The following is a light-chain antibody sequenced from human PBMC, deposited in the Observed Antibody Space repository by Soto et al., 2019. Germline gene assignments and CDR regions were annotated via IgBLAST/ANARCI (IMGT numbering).Light chain of an antibody. CDR1: QSVSSN. V-gene: IGKV3D-15*01. J-gene: IGKJ2*02. CDR3: QQYNNWPPGT. Sequence: EIVMTQSPATLSVSPXEXATLSCRASQSVSSNLAWYQQKPGQAPRLLIYGASTRATGIPARFSGSGSGTEFTLTISSLQSEDFAVYYCQQYNNWPPGTFGQGTKLEI. CDR2: GAS.